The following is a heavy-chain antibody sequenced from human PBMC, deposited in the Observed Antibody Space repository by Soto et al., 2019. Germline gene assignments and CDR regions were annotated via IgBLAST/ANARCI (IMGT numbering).Heavy chain of an antibody. Sequence: PGGSLRLSCAASGFTFSSYGMHWVRQAPGKGLEWVAVISYDGSNKYYADSVKGRFTVSRDNSKNTLYLQMNSLRAEDTAVYYCAKDWNSGYDWRVGDDYWGQGTLVTVLL. J-gene: IGHJ4*02. D-gene: IGHD5-12*01. CDR2: ISYDGSNK. V-gene: IGHV3-30*18. CDR3: AKDWNSGYDWRVGDDY. CDR1: GFTFSSYG.